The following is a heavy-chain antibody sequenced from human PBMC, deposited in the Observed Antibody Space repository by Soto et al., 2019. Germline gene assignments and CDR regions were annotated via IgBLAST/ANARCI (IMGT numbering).Heavy chain of an antibody. CDR3: TSAPTYCSAGYYPYGMDF. V-gene: IGHV4-30-4*01. Sequence: SETPYLTSTVSGVSISSGDYYCSWIRQRPWKGLEWIGYIYYSGSTYYNPSLKSRVTISVDTSKNQFSLKLSSVTAADTAVYYCTSAPTYCSAGYYPYGMDFWCQATSVTVSS. CDR1: GVSISSGDYY. J-gene: IGHJ6*02. D-gene: IGHD3-10*01. CDR2: IYYSGST.